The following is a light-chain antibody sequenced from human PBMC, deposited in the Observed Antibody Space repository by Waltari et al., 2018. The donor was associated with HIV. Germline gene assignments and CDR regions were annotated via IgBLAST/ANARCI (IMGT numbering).Light chain of an antibody. Sequence: DIQMTQSPSTLSAFVGDRVTITCRASQSISSWLAWYQQKPGKAPKLLIYKASSLESGVPSRFSGSGSGTEFTLTISSLQPDDFATYYCQQYNSYLSYTFGQGTKLEIK. CDR3: QQYNSYLSYT. CDR2: KAS. J-gene: IGKJ2*01. CDR1: QSISSW. V-gene: IGKV1-5*03.